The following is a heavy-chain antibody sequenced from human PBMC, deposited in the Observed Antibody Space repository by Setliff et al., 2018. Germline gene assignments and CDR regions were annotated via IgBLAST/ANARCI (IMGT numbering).Heavy chain of an antibody. CDR3: ARDAKIVVVHNPYYFDQ. CDR2: ISADGDPT. CDR1: GYIFSSYG. Sequence: PGGSLRLSCAAPGSGYIFSSYGMSWVRHAPGKGLEWVAIISADGDPTYYADSLEGRFTISRDNSRNTLYLQMSGLRAEDTAVYYCARDAKIVVVHNPYYFDQWGQGTLVTVSS. D-gene: IGHD3-22*01. J-gene: IGHJ4*02. V-gene: IGHV3-23*01.